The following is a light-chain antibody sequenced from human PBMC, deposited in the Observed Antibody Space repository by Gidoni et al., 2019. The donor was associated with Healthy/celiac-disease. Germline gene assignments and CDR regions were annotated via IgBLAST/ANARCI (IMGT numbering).Light chain of an antibody. J-gene: IGKJ2*01. V-gene: IGKV3-20*01. CDR3: QQYGRSPRYT. CDR2: GSS. Sequence: ELVLMQSPGILSLSPGAISTLSRRTSQSVISSDLAWYQQTPGQAPRLLIYGSSSRATVLPDRFSGSGSGTDFTLTISRLEPEDFAVYYCQQYGRSPRYTFGQGTKLEIK. CDR1: QSVISSD.